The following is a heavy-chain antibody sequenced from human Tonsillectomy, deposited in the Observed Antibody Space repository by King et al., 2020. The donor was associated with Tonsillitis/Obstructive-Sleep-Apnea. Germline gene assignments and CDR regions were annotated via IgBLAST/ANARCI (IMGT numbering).Heavy chain of an antibody. CDR2: ISYDGSKK. CDR1: GFTFTSYA. J-gene: IGHJ4*02. V-gene: IGHV3-30*18. D-gene: IGHD3-22*01. CDR3: AKGAPRVHYSDNSGYYIPSSFDY. Sequence: VQLVESGGGVVQPGRSLRLSCAASGFTFTSYAMHWVRQAPGKGLEWVAVISYDGSKKYYADSVKGRFTISRDNSKKTLYLQMNSLRAEDTAVYYCAKGAPRVHYSDNSGYYIPSSFDYWGQGTLVTVSS.